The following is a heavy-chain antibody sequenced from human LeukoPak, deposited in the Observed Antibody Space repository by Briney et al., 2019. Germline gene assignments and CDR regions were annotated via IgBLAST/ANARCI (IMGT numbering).Heavy chain of an antibody. D-gene: IGHD3-22*01. CDR3: AKLLYYYDSSQPY. V-gene: IGHV3-23*01. CDR1: GSSFPYG. J-gene: IGHJ4*02. CDR2: ISGSGGST. Sequence: PGGSLRLSCEASGSSFPYGMSWVRQAPGKGLEWVSAISGSGGSTYYADSVKGRFTISRDNSKNTLYLQMNSLRAEDTAVYYCAKLLYYYDSSQPYWGQGTLVTVSS.